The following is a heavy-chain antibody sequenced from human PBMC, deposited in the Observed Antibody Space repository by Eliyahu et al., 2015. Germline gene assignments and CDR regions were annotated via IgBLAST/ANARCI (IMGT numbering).Heavy chain of an antibody. V-gene: IGHV4-30-4*01. D-gene: IGHD6-13*01. CDR1: GGSISXGXYY. CDR3: ARGLPIAAASPGWFDP. CDR2: IYYSGST. J-gene: IGHJ5*02. Sequence: QVQLQESGPXLVKPSQTLSLXXTVXGGSISXGXYYWSWIRQPPGKGLEWIGYIYYSGSTYYNPSLKSRVTISVDTSKNQFSLKLSSVTAADTAVYYCARGLPIAAASPGWFDPWGQGTXVTVSS.